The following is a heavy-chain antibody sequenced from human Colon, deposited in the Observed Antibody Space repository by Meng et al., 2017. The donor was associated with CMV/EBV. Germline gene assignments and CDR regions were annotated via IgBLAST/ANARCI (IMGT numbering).Heavy chain of an antibody. D-gene: IGHD6-19*01. CDR1: GFTFSTYS. CDR2: IVSNNNYI. CDR3: ARDYSSGFDS. Sequence: VEVVESGGGLVKPGGSLRLSCAASGFTFSTYSMNWVRQAPGKGLEWVSSIVSNNNYIYYADSVKGRFTISRGNAKNSVYLQMNSLTVEDTAVYYCARDYSSGFDSWGQGTLVTVSS. J-gene: IGHJ4*02. V-gene: IGHV3-21*01.